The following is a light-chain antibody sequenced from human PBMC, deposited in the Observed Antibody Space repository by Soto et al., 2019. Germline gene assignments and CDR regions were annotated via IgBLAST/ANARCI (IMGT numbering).Light chain of an antibody. V-gene: IGKV3-20*01. J-gene: IGKJ5*01. Sequence: EMALTQSPGPLSFSPGERATISCRARQSVSSSYLAWYQQKPGQAPRLLISGAASRATGIADRVSGSAYEADYTDTISRVEAEDLVVYWCKQKGTAPRNTFGHGT. CDR2: GAA. CDR3: KQKGTAPRNT. CDR1: QSVSSSY.